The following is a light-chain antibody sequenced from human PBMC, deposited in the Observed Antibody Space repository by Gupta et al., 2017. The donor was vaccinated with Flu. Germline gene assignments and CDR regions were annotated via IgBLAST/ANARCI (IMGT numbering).Light chain of an antibody. CDR3: AAWDDSLSIPV. J-gene: IGLJ3*02. Sequence: QSVLAHPPSAAGTPGHMVNISCSGSSSNIGSNYVYWYQQLPGPAPKLLIYRNNQRPSGVPDRFSGSKSGTSASLAISGLRAEDEAYYYCAAWDDSLSIPVFGGGTKLPVL. V-gene: IGLV1-47*01. CDR1: SSNIGSNY. CDR2: RNN.